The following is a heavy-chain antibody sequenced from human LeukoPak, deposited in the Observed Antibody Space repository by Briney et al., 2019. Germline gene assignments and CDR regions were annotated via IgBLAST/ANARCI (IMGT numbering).Heavy chain of an antibody. CDR3: AKVGGGSYFDC. Sequence: TLRLSCAASALTRSRHAKLRVRQAPGKELKGAAIISYDGSDTYYADSVKSRFTISTDNSTHTLYLQMNSLRVEDTPVYYCAKVGGGSYFDCWGQGALVTASS. D-gene: IGHD2-15*01. J-gene: IGHJ4*02. CDR2: ISYDGSDT. V-gene: IGHV3-30*18. CDR1: ALTRSRHA.